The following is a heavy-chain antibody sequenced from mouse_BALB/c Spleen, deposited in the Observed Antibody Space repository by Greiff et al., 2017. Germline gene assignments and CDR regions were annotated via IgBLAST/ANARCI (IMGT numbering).Heavy chain of an antibody. CDR1: GFTFSSYA. Sequence: EVKLMESGGGLVKPGGSLKLSCAASGFTFSSYAMSWVRQTPEKRLEWVASISSGGSTYYPDSVKGRFTISRDNARNILYLQMSSLRSEDTAMYYCARYEAITTVVPLGYWGQGTTLTVSS. CDR2: ISSGGST. D-gene: IGHD1-1*01. V-gene: IGHV5-6-5*01. J-gene: IGHJ2*01. CDR3: ARYEAITTVVPLGY.